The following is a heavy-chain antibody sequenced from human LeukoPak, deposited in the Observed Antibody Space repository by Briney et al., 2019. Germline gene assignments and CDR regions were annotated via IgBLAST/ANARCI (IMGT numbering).Heavy chain of an antibody. Sequence: PGGSLRLSCAASGFTFSSYWMNWVRQAPGQGLEWVSSIDGRSTDIYYADSVKGRFTISRDNAKNSLYLQMHSLRAEDTAVYYCARRGYYDSSGYDYWGQGTLVTVSS. CDR2: IDGRSTDI. V-gene: IGHV3-21*01. CDR1: GFTFSSYW. J-gene: IGHJ4*02. D-gene: IGHD3-22*01. CDR3: ARRGYYDSSGYDY.